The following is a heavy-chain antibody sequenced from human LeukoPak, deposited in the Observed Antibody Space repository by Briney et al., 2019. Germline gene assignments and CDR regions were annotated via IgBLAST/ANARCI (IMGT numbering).Heavy chain of an antibody. CDR1: GFTFSSYS. D-gene: IGHD3-9*01. CDR3: ARDSDWDDAFDI. V-gene: IGHV3-21*01. J-gene: IGHJ3*02. Sequence: GGSLRLSCAASGFTFSSYSMNWVRQAPGKGLEWVPSISSSSSYIYYADTVKGRFTISRDNAKNSLYLQMNSLRAEDTAVYYCARDSDWDDAFDIWGQGTMVTVSS. CDR2: ISSSSSYI.